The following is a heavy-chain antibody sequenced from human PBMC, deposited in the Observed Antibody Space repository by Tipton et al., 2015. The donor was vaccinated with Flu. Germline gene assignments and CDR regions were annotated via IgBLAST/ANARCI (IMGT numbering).Heavy chain of an antibody. V-gene: IGHV4-59*01. CDR2: IYYSGST. Sequence: TLSLTCTVSGDSMTSYYWSWVRQPPGKGLEWIAYIYYSGSTNYNPSLKSRVTVSVDLSKSQFSLKMTSVTTADTAIYYCARRVAESGPGGMFSYYMDVWGQGTTVTVS. J-gene: IGHJ6*03. CDR1: GDSMTSYY. CDR3: ARRVAESGPGGMFSYYMDV. D-gene: IGHD6-13*01.